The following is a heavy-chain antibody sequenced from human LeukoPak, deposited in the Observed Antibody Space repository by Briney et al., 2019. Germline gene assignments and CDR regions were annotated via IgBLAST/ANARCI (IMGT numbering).Heavy chain of an antibody. CDR3: ARDEYSSSPGAFDI. CDR1: GGTFSSYA. J-gene: IGHJ3*02. V-gene: IGHV1-69*13. Sequence: SVKVSCKASGGTFSSYAISWVRQAPGQGLEWMGGIIPIFGTANYAQKFQGRVTITADESTSTAYMELSSLRSEDTAVYYCARDEYSSSPGAFDIWGQGTMVTVSS. CDR2: IIPIFGTA. D-gene: IGHD6-6*01.